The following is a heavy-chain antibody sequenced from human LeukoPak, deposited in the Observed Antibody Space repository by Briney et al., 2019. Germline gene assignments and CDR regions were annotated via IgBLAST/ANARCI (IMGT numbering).Heavy chain of an antibody. V-gene: IGHV4-4*07. CDR3: ARDLTARGSFDY. CDR1: GVSVTNYY. Sequence: SETLSLTCSVSGVSVTNYYWSWVRQPAGKRLEWIGRNYPTGDTIYNPSLKSRVTMSVDMSKNHLSLKLTSVTAADAAVYYCARDLTARGSFDYWGQGILVSVSS. CDR2: NYPTGDT. J-gene: IGHJ4*02. D-gene: IGHD3-16*01.